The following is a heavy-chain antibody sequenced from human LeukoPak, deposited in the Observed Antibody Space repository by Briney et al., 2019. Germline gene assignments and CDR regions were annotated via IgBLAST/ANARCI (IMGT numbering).Heavy chain of an antibody. V-gene: IGHV3-7*01. J-gene: IGHJ4*01. D-gene: IGHD3-10*01. CDR2: VKKDASEK. CDR3: ARDITY. CDR1: GFTFSSNW. Sequence: PGGSLRLSCAASGFTFSSNWMTWVRQAPGKGLEWVASVKKDASEKYYVDSVKGRFTISRDNAKNSLYLQMSSLRVEDTAVYYCARDITYWGHGTLVTVSS.